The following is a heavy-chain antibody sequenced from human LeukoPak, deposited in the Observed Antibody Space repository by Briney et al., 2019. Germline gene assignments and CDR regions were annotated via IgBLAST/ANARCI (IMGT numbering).Heavy chain of an antibody. V-gene: IGHV6-1*01. CDR3: ARILTSFSVTTPWAFDI. CDR1: GDSVSSNSAA. D-gene: IGHD4-17*01. CDR2: TYYRSKWYN. J-gene: IGHJ3*02. Sequence: SQTLSLTCAISGDSVSSNSAAWNWIRQSPSRGLEWLGRTYYRSKWYNDYAVSVKSRITINPDTSKNQFSLQLNSVTPEDTAVYYCARILTSFSVTTPWAFDIWGQGTMVTVSS.